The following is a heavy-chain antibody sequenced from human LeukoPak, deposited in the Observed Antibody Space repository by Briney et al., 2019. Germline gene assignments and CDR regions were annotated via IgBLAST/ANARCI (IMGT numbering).Heavy chain of an antibody. V-gene: IGHV4-59*01. CDR1: GGSISSYY. CDR2: IYYSGST. J-gene: IGHJ5*02. D-gene: IGHD2-2*01. Sequence: SETLSPTCTVSGGSISSYYWSWIRQPPGKGLEWIGYIYYSGSTSYNPSLKSRVTMSVDTSKKQISLKVRSVTAADTAVYYCARTTEDCSSTSCYQYWFDPWGQGTLVTVSS. CDR3: ARTTEDCSSTSCYQYWFDP.